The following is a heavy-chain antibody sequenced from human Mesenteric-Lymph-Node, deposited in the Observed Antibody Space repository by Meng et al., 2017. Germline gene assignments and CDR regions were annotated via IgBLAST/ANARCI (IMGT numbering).Heavy chain of an antibody. CDR2: MNPNTGNT. CDR1: GYTFTSYD. V-gene: IGHV1-8*01. Sequence: ASVKVSCKTSGYTFTSYDINWVRQATGQGLEWMGWMNPNTGNTGYVQKFQGRLTMTRNTSISTAYMELSSLRSEDTAVYYCARGPRYSYGSNPFDIWGQGTMVTVSS. J-gene: IGHJ3*02. CDR3: ARGPRYSYGSNPFDI. D-gene: IGHD5-18*01.